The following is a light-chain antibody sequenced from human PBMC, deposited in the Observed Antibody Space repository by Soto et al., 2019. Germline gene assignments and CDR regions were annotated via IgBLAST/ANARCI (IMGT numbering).Light chain of an antibody. Sequence: IQMTQSPSSLSASVGDRVTITCRASQGISSYLAWYQQKPGKAPKLLIYAASTLQSGVPSRFSGSGSGTDFTLTISCLQSEDFATYYCQQYYSYPRTFGQGTKVDIK. CDR3: QQYYSYPRT. CDR2: AAS. J-gene: IGKJ1*01. CDR1: QGISSY. V-gene: IGKV1-8*01.